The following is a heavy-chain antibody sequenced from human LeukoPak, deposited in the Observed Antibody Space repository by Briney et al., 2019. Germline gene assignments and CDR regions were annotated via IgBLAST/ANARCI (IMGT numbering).Heavy chain of an antibody. CDR2: IYSSGST. J-gene: IGHJ4*02. Sequence: SETLSLTCTVSGGSISSYYWNWMRQPPGKELEWIGYIYSSGSTNYNPSLKSRVTMSVDTSKNQFSLRLTSVTAADTAVYYCVRSLGLQAPIDYWGQGTLVTVSS. V-gene: IGHV4-59*01. D-gene: IGHD4-11*01. CDR3: VRSLGLQAPIDY. CDR1: GGSISSYY.